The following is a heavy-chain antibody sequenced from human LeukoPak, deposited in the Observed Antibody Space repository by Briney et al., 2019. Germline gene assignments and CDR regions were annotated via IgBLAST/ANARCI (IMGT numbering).Heavy chain of an antibody. J-gene: IGHJ4*02. V-gene: IGHV1-69*05. CDR3: VVGYYDSSGHAYFDY. CDR2: IIPIFGTA. D-gene: IGHD3-22*01. CDR1: GGTFSSYA. Sequence: ASVKVSCKASGGTFSSYAISWVRQAPGQGLEWMGGIIPIFGTANYAQKFQGRVTITTNESTSTAYMELSSLRSEDTAVYYCVVGYYDSSGHAYFDYWGQGTLVTVSS.